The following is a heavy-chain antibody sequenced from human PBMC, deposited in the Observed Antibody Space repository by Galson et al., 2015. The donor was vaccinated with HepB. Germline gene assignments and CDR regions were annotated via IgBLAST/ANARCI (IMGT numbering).Heavy chain of an antibody. J-gene: IGHJ6*02. CDR1: GFTFSSYG. CDR3: AKDYGYYDMDV. V-gene: IGHV3-30*18. CDR2: ISYDGSHK. Sequence: SLRLSCAASGFTFSSYGMHWVRQAPGKGLKWVAFISYDGSHKYYADSLKGRFTISRDNSKNTLYLQMNSLRAEDTAVYYCAKDYGYYDMDVWGQGTTVSVSS. D-gene: IGHD3-16*01.